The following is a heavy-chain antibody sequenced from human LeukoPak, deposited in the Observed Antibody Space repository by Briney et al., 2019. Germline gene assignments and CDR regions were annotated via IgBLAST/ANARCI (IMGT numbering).Heavy chain of an antibody. CDR3: ARVAASGWFDP. CDR1: GFTFSSYE. V-gene: IGHV3-48*03. J-gene: IGHJ5*02. CDR2: ISSSGSTI. Sequence: GGSLRLSCAASGFTFSSYEMNWVRQAPGKGLEWVSYISSSGSTIYYVDSVKGRFTISRDNAKNSLYLQMNSLRAEDTAVYYCARVAASGWFDPWGQGTLVTVSS. D-gene: IGHD2-15*01.